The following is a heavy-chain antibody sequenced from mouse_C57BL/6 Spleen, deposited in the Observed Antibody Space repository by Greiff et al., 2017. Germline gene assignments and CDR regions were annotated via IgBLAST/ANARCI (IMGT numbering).Heavy chain of an antibody. Sequence: QVQLQQPGAELVKPGASVKLSCKASGYTFTSYWMQWVKQRPGQGLEWIGEIDPSDSYTNYNQKFQGKATLTVDTSSSAAYLQLSSLTSEDSAVYYCARPTVGYFDYWGQGTTLTVSS. J-gene: IGHJ2*01. V-gene: IGHV1-50*01. CDR1: GYTFTSYW. CDR2: IDPSDSYT. D-gene: IGHD1-1*01. CDR3: ARPTVGYFDY.